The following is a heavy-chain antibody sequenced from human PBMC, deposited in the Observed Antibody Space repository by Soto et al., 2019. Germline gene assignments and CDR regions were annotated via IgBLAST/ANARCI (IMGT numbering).Heavy chain of an antibody. CDR3: ARDRLMATAGTARHYFGLDV. CDR2: IYYSGST. D-gene: IGHD5-18*01. V-gene: IGHV4-31*03. CDR1: GGSIRSGGYY. J-gene: IGHJ6*02. Sequence: LSLTCTVSGGSIRSGGYYWSWVRQSPRRGLEWIGNIYYSGSTYYNPSLKSRLTISVDTSKNQFSLNLSSVTAADTAVYYCARDRLMATAGTARHYFGLDVWGQGTTVTVSS.